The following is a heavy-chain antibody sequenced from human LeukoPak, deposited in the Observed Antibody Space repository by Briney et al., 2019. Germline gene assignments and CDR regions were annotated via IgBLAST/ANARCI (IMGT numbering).Heavy chain of an antibody. D-gene: IGHD2-2*01. V-gene: IGHV1-46*01. J-gene: IGHJ4*02. CDR1: GYTFTSYY. CDR3: ATPQGYCSSTSCPLGY. CDR2: INPSGGST. Sequence: ASVKVSCKASGYTFTSYYMHWVRQAPGQGLEWMGTINPSGGSTSYAQKFQGRVTMTRDMSTSTVYMELSSLRSEDTAVYYCATPQGYCSSTSCPLGYWGQGTLVTVSS.